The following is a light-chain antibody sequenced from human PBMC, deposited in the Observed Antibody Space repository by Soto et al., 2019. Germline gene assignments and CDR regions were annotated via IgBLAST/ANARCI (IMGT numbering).Light chain of an antibody. CDR2: DVS. CDR3: SSYTSSNTLVI. Sequence: QSALTQPASVSGSPGQSFTITCTGTRSDVGGYNYVSWYQQHPGKAPKLLIYDVSNRPSGVSNRFSGSKSGNTASLTISGLQAEDEADYYCSSYTSSNTLVIFGGGTKLTVL. CDR1: RSDVGGYNY. V-gene: IGLV2-14*01. J-gene: IGLJ2*01.